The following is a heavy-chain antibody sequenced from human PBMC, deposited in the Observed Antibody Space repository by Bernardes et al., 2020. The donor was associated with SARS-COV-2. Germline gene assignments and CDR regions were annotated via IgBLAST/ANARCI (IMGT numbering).Heavy chain of an antibody. CDR2: INPNSGGT. CDR1: GYTFTGYY. CDR3: ARVVTGTTFPYYYYGMDV. J-gene: IGHJ6*02. Sequence: ASVKVSCKASGYTFTGYYMHWVRQAPGQGLEWMGWINPNSGGTNYAQKFQGRVTMTRDTSISTAYMELSRLRSDDTAVYYCARVVTGTTFPYYYYGMDVWGQGTTVTVSS. D-gene: IGHD1-20*01. V-gene: IGHV1-2*02.